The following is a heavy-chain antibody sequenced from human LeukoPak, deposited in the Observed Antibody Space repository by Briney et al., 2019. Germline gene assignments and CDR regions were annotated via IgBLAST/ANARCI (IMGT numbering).Heavy chain of an antibody. Sequence: SETLSLTCTVSGGTIDTSRYYWGWIRQPPGKGLEWLANIYYRGDPFYNPSLKSRLTISMDTSKNQFSLRLTSVTAADTAVYYCAGTSVTLHFWGQGALVTVSS. J-gene: IGHJ4*02. D-gene: IGHD4-17*01. CDR1: GGTIDTSRYY. V-gene: IGHV4-39*01. CDR3: AGTSVTLHF. CDR2: IYYRGDP.